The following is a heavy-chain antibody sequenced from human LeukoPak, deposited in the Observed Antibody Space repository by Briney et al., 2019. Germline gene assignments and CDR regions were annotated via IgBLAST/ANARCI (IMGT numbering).Heavy chain of an antibody. D-gene: IGHD6-19*01. CDR1: AFTFSDYY. J-gene: IGHJ4*02. CDR3: ARDRPFVSGTFDY. Sequence: GGSLRLSCAASAFTFSDYYMSWIRQAPGKWREWVSYISSSSSTIYYADSVKGRFTISRDNAKNSLYLQMNSLRAEDTAVYYCARDRPFVSGTFDYWGQGTLVTVSS. V-gene: IGHV3-11*04. CDR2: ISSSSSTI.